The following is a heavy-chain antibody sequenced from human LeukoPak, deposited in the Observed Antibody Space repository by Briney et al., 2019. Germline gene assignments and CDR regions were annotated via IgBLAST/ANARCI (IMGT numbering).Heavy chain of an antibody. Sequence: ASVKVSCKASGYTFTSYDINWVRQATGQGPEWMGWMNPGSGNTGYAQRFQGRVTMTRNTSIGTAYMELSSLRSEDTAVYYCARGRRKSTAPKKIDYYYYGMDVWGQGTTVTVSS. CDR2: MNPGSGNT. V-gene: IGHV1-8*01. CDR3: ARGRRKSTAPKKIDYYYYGMDV. CDR1: GYTFTSYD. J-gene: IGHJ6*02. D-gene: IGHD2-2*01.